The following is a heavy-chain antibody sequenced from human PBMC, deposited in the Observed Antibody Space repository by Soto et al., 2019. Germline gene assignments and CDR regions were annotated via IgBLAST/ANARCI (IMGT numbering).Heavy chain of an antibody. CDR2: IIPIFGTA. Sequence: GASVKVSCKASGGTFSNYAISWVRQAPGQGLEWMGGIIPIFGTANYAQKFQGRVTITADESTSTAYMELSSLRSEDTAVYYCARLSSSWTGAYYYYGMDVWGQGTTVTVSS. V-gene: IGHV1-69*13. CDR1: GGTFSNYA. CDR3: ARLSSSWTGAYYYYGMDV. J-gene: IGHJ6*02. D-gene: IGHD6-13*01.